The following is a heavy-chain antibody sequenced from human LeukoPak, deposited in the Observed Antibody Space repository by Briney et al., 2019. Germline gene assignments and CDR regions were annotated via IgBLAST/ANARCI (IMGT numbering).Heavy chain of an antibody. CDR1: GGSFSGYY. Sequence: SETLSLTCAVYGGSFSGYYWSWIRQPPGKGLEWIGEINHSGSTNYNPSLKSRVTISVDTSKNQFSLKLSSVTAADTAVYYCARVRITMVRGVITRPFDYWGQGTLVTVSS. J-gene: IGHJ4*02. CDR3: ARVRITMVRGVITRPFDY. V-gene: IGHV4-34*01. CDR2: INHSGST. D-gene: IGHD3-10*01.